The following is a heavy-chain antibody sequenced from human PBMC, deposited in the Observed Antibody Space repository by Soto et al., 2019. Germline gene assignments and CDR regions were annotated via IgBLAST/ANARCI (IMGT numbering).Heavy chain of an antibody. V-gene: IGHV4-30-4*01. CDR3: ARDTYYYDSSGYYHYYFAY. CDR2: IYYSGST. D-gene: IGHD3-22*01. CDR1: GGSISSGDYY. Sequence: TLSLTCTVSGGSISSGDYYWSWIRQPPGKGLEWIGYIYYSGSTYYNPSLQSRVTISVDTSKNQFSLKLSSVTAADTAVYYCARDTYYYDSSGYYHYYFAYWGQGTLVTVSS. J-gene: IGHJ4*02.